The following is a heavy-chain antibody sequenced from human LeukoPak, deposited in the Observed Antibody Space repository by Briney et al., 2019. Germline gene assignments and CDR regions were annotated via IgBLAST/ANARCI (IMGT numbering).Heavy chain of an antibody. CDR1: GFTFSSYG. V-gene: IGHV3-74*01. J-gene: IGHJ4*02. Sequence: GGSLRLSCAASGFTFSSYGMHWVRQAPGKGLMWVSCINSDGSITNYAESVKGRVTISRDNAKNTLYLQMNSLRADDTAVYYCTIFGTAPPYWGQGTLVTVSS. D-gene: IGHD3-3*01. CDR2: INSDGSIT. CDR3: TIFGTAPPY.